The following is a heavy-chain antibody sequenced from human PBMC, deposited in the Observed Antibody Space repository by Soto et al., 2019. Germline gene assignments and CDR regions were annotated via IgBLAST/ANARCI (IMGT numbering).Heavy chain of an antibody. J-gene: IGHJ5*02. D-gene: IGHD6-19*01. V-gene: IGHV4-31*03. CDR3: AGLAVVGSGWFDP. Sequence: QVQLQESGPGLVKPSQTLSLTCTVSGGSISSGGYYWSWIRQHPGKGLEWIGYIYYSGSTYYNPSLKSRVTISVDTSKNQFSLKLSSVTAADTAVSYCAGLAVVGSGWFDPWGQGTLVTVSS. CDR2: IYYSGST. CDR1: GGSISSGGYY.